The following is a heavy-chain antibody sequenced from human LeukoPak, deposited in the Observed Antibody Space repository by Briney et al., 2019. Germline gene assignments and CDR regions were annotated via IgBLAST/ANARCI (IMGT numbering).Heavy chain of an antibody. V-gene: IGHV1-46*01. J-gene: IGHJ4*02. CDR1: GYTFSNYY. Sequence: ASVKVSCKASGYTFSNYYIHWVRQAPGQGLEWMGIINPSGGGTSYAQKFQGRVTMTRDTSTSTVYMELSSLRSDDTAVYYCAREPLWFGELLYYFDYWGQGTLVTVSS. D-gene: IGHD3-10*01. CDR2: INPSGGGT. CDR3: AREPLWFGELLYYFDY.